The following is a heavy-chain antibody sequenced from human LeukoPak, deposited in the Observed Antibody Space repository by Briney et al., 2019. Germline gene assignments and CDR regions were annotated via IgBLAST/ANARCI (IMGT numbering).Heavy chain of an antibody. CDR2: IYHSGST. J-gene: IGHJ4*02. CDR3: ASGGAVAGAGFPFDY. V-gene: IGHV4-4*02. D-gene: IGHD6-19*01. Sequence: SETLSLTCAVSGGSISSSNWWSWVRQPPGKGLEWIGEIYHSGSTNYNPSLKSRVTISVDKSKNQFSLKLSSVTAAETAVYYCASGGAVAGAGFPFDYWGQGTLVSVSS. CDR1: GGSISSSNW.